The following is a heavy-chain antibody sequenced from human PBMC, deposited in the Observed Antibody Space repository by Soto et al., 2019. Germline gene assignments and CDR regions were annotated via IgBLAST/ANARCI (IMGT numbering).Heavy chain of an antibody. CDR2: IKSRADNYAT. V-gene: IGHV3-73*02. D-gene: IGHD6-25*01. CDR3: LRYPDGGSLDY. CDR1: GFMFSGSA. Sequence: EVQLVESGGGLVQPGGSLKLSCAASGFMFSGSAIHWVRQASGKGLEWVSRIKSRADNYATGYAASVKGRFTISRDDSKNTAYLQMNSLRTDDTAVYYCLRYPDGGSLDYWGQGTLVTVSS. J-gene: IGHJ4*02.